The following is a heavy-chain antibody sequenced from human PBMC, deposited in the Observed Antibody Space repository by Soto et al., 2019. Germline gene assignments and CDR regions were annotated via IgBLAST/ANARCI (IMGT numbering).Heavy chain of an antibody. J-gene: IGHJ4*02. CDR3: ASRSTVVVAATEAFDY. CDR2: IIPILGIA. V-gene: IGHV1-69*02. Sequence: QVQLVQSGAEVKKPGSSVKVSCKASGGTFSTYTISWVRQAPGQGLEWMGRIIPILGIANYAQKFQGRVTITADKSTSTAYRELSSLRSEDTAVYYCASRSTVVVAATEAFDYWGQGTLVTVSS. D-gene: IGHD2-15*01. CDR1: GGTFSTYT.